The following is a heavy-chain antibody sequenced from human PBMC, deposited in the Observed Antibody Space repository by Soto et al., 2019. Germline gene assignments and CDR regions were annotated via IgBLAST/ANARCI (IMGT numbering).Heavy chain of an antibody. Sequence: GGSLRLSCAVSGFTFSSYAMSWVRQAPGKGLEWVSAISGSGGSTYYADSVKGRFTISRDNSKNTLYLQMNSLRAEDTAVYYCAKDVGPTRYCSGGSCPPLDDYWGQGTLVTVSS. CDR3: AKDVGPTRYCSGGSCPPLDDY. J-gene: IGHJ4*02. CDR2: ISGSGGST. CDR1: GFTFSSYA. D-gene: IGHD2-15*01. V-gene: IGHV3-23*01.